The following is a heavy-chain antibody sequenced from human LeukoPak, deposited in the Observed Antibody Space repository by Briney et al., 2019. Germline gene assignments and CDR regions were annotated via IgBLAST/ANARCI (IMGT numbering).Heavy chain of an antibody. CDR3: ARDLTMVRGGYGDV. J-gene: IGHJ6*04. Sequence: ASVKVSCQASGYTFTSYYMHWVRQAPGQGLEWMAIINPSGGSTSYAQKFQGRVTMTRDTSTSTVYMELTSLRSEDTAVYYCARDLTMVRGGYGDVWGEGTTVTVSS. CDR1: GYTFTSYY. D-gene: IGHD3-10*01. V-gene: IGHV1-46*01. CDR2: INPSGGST.